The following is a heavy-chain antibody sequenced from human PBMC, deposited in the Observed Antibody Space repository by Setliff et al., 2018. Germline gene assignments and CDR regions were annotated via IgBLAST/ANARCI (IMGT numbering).Heavy chain of an antibody. V-gene: IGHV3-49*04. CDR3: ARAVVGYGDLYYFDC. D-gene: IGHD4-17*01. CDR1: GFTFGDHA. Sequence: PGGSLRLSCISSGFTFGDHAMSWVRQAPGKGLEWVGFIRSKAYGGTTAYAASVKGRFTVSRDDSKSVAYLQMNSLKTEDTGVYYCARAVVGYGDLYYFDCWGQGTLVTVSS. CDR2: IRSKAYGGTT. J-gene: IGHJ4*02.